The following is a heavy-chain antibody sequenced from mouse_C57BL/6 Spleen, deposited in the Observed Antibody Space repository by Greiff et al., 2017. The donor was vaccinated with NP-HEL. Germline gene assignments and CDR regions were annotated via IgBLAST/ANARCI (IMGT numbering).Heavy chain of an antibody. D-gene: IGHD2-5*01. CDR3: ARRGTYYSNPYYAMDY. CDR1: GYTFTSYG. J-gene: IGHJ4*01. Sequence: QVQLQQSGAELARPGASVKLSCKASGYTFTSYGISWVKQRTGQGLEWIGEIYPRSGNTHYNEKFKGKATLTADKSSSTAYMELRSLTSEDSAVYFCARRGTYYSNPYYAMDYWGQGTSVTVSS. V-gene: IGHV1-81*01. CDR2: IYPRSGNT.